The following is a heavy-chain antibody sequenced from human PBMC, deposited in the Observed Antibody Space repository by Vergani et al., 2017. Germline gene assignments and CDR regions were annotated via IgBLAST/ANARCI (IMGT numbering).Heavy chain of an antibody. V-gene: IGHV4-59*01. D-gene: IGHD1-14*01. Sequence: QVQLQESSPGLVRPSETLSLTCTVSGGSLSGYYWNWIRQTPGEGLEWIGYVENSGSFNYNSYLKTRVSMSSDTSNNQFSLMLSSVTVADTAVYYCARSIVIRNPPDYFDNWGQGTLVNVSS. CDR3: ARSIVIRNPPDYFDN. CDR1: GGSLSGYY. CDR2: VENSGSF. J-gene: IGHJ4*02.